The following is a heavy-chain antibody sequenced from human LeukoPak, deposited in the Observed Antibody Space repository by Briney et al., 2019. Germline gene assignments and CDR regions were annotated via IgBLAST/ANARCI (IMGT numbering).Heavy chain of an antibody. V-gene: IGHV3-21*01. CDR3: ARKLSGGPYFDY. J-gene: IGHJ4*02. D-gene: IGHD1-1*01. Sequence: SGGSLRLSCAASGFTFSSYSMNWVRQAPGKGLEWASSISSSSSYIYYADSVKGRFTISRDNAKNTLYLQMNSLRAEDTAVYYCARKLSGGPYFDYWGQGTLVTVSS. CDR1: GFTFSSYS. CDR2: ISSSSSYI.